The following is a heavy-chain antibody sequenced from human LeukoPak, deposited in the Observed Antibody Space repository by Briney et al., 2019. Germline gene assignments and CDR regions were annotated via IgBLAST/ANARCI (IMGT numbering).Heavy chain of an antibody. Sequence: PGGSLRLSCAASGFTFSSYAMSWVRQAPGKGLEWVSAISGSGGSTYYADSVRGRFTISRDNAKNSLYLQMNSLRGEDTAVYYCARIVHSGTYYSDYWGQGTLVTVSS. D-gene: IGHD1-26*01. CDR2: ISGSGGST. CDR1: GFTFSSYA. CDR3: ARIVHSGTYYSDY. V-gene: IGHV3-23*01. J-gene: IGHJ4*02.